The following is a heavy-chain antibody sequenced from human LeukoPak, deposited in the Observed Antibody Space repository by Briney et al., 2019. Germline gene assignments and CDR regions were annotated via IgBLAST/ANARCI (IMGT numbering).Heavy chain of an antibody. V-gene: IGHV4-34*01. CDR1: GGSFSGYY. CDR2: INHSGST. D-gene: IGHD3-22*01. CDR3: ARGPSLYDSSGFHFDY. Sequence: SETLSLTCAAYGGSFSGYYWSWIRQPPGKGLEWIGEINHSGSTNYNPSLKSQVTISVDTSKNQFSLKLSSVTAADTAVYYCARGPSLYDSSGFHFDYWGQGTLVTVSS. J-gene: IGHJ4*02.